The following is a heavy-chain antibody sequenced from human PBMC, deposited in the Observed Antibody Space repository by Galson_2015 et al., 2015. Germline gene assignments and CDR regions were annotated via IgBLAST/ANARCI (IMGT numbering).Heavy chain of an antibody. J-gene: IGHJ6*02. CDR1: GFTFSSYS. CDR3: ARDLDYYDSSGYYRRQYYGMDV. V-gene: IGHV3-21*01. D-gene: IGHD3-22*01. Sequence: SLRLSCAASGFTFSSYSMNWVRQAPGKGLEWVSFISSSSSYIYYADSVKGRFTISRDNAKNSLYLQMNSLRAEDTAVYYCARDLDYYDSSGYYRRQYYGMDVWGQGTLVTVSS. CDR2: ISSSSSYI.